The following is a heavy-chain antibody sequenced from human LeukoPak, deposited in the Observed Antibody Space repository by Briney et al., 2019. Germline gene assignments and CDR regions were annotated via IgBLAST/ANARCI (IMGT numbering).Heavy chain of an antibody. CDR3: ARSPYYAGAFVDY. Sequence: AGGSLRLSCAASGFTFSDYYMSWVRQAPGKGLEWVSYISGSSGYINYADSVKGRFTIYRDNAKNSLYLQMNSLRAEDTAVYYCARSPYYAGAFVDYWGQGTLVTVSS. CDR2: ISGSSGYI. D-gene: IGHD4-23*01. CDR1: GFTFSDYY. J-gene: IGHJ4*02. V-gene: IGHV3-11*06.